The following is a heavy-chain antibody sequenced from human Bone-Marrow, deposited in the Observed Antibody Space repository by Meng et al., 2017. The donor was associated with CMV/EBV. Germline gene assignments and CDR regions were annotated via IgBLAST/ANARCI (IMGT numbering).Heavy chain of an antibody. J-gene: IGHJ4*02. CDR3: ARDCCSSTSYTNNFDY. CDR2: ITGSGATA. D-gene: IGHD2-2*01. Sequence: GGSLRLSCAASGFTFSSYAMNWVRQAPGKGLEWVSAITGSGATAYYADSVRGRFTVSRDNSENTLYLQLNSLRADDTAVYYCARDCCSSTSYTNNFDYWGQGTRVTVSS. V-gene: IGHV3-23*01. CDR1: GFTFSSYA.